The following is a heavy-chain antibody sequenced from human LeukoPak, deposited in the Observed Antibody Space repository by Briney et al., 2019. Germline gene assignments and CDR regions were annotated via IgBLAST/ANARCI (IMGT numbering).Heavy chain of an antibody. Sequence: PGRSLRLSCAASGFTFSSYAMHWVRQAPGKGLEWVAVISYDGSNKYYANSVKGRFTISRDNSKNTLYLQMNSLRAEDTAVYYCARDSSYNYYGSGSYFFYYYYSAMDVWGQGTTVTVSS. CDR1: GFTFSSYA. V-gene: IGHV3-30*04. CDR3: ARDSSYNYYGSGSYFFYYYYSAMDV. J-gene: IGHJ6*02. CDR2: ISYDGSNK. D-gene: IGHD3-10*01.